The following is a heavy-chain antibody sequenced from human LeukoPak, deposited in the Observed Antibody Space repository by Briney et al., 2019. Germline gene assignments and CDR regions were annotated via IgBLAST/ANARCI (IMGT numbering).Heavy chain of an antibody. D-gene: IGHD3-22*01. CDR2: INPNSGGT. V-gene: IGHV1-2*02. CDR3: ARDYYDSSGYDYYYYMDV. CDR1: GYTFTDYY. J-gene: IGHJ6*03. Sequence: ASVKVSCKASGYTFTDYYFYWVRQAPGQGLECMGWINPNSGGTNYAQKFQGRVTMTWDTSISTAYMELSRLRSDDTAVYYCARDYYDSSGYDYYYYMDVWGKGTTVTISS.